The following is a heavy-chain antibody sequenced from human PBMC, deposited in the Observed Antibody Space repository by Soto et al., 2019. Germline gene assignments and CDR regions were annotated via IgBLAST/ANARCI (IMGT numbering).Heavy chain of an antibody. Sequence: EVQLVESGGGLVQPGGSLRLSCAASGFTFSRYWMHWFRQDPGNGLVWVSSINTDGTKTQYADSVSGRLTVSRDKAKNTMYLQMISLRSEEEAVYEFATDLLWGQGDYGGQGTVVVVSS. V-gene: IGHV3-74*03. D-gene: IGHD3-16*01. CDR2: INTDGTKT. CDR1: GFTFSRYW. CDR3: ATDLLWGQGDY. J-gene: IGHJ4*02.